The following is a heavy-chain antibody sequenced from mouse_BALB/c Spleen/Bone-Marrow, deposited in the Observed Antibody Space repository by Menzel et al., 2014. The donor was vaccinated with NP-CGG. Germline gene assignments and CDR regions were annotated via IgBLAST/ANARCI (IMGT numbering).Heavy chain of an antibody. CDR1: GFTFTDFY. V-gene: IGHV7-3*02. Sequence: DVKLVESGGGLVQPGGFLRLSCATSGFTFTDFYMSWVRQPPGKALEWLGFIRNKANGYTTEYSGSVKGRFTIAGDNSQSILYLQMDTLRAEDSATYYCARDGSWFAYWGQGTLVTVSA. CDR2: IRNKANGYTT. J-gene: IGHJ3*01. CDR3: ARDGSWFAY.